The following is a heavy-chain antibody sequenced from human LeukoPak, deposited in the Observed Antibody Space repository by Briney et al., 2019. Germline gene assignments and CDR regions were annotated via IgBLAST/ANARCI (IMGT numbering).Heavy chain of an antibody. CDR3: ARLFSGRYFDY. Sequence: PSETLSLTCTVSSDSISAYYWSWIRQPPGKGLEWVGYIYYGASTNYNPSLKSRVTISVDTSKNQFSLKLNSVTAADTAVYYCARLFSGRYFDYWGPGTLVTVSS. CDR1: SDSISAYY. CDR2: IYYGAST. V-gene: IGHV4-59*08. J-gene: IGHJ4*02. D-gene: IGHD1-26*01.